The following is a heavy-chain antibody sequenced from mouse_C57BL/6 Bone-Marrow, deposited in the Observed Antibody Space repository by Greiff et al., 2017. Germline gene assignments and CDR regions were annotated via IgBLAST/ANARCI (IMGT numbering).Heavy chain of an antibody. J-gene: IGHJ2*01. CDR1: GYTFTSYW. V-gene: IGHV1-55*01. D-gene: IGHD4-1*01. CDR2: IYPTSGRT. Sequence: VQLQQPGAELVKPGASVKMSCKASGYTFTSYWITWVKQRPGQGLEWIGDIYPTSGRTYYNEKFKSKAIMTVNTSSNTAYMQLSCLTSEDSAVFYCAVSGPLGRSFDYGGQGTTLTVSS. CDR3: AVSGPLGRSFDY.